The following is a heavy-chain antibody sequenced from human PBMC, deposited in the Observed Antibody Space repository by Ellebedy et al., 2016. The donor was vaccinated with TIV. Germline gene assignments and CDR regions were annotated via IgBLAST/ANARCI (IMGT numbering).Heavy chain of an antibody. CDR2: ISAYNGNT. Sequence: AASVKVSCKASGYTFTSYGISWVRQSLGQGLEWMGWISAYNGNTNYAQKLQGRVTMTTDTSTSTAYMELRRLRSDDTAVYYSARALTDRSGAMHWGQGTLVTVSS. V-gene: IGHV1-18*01. J-gene: IGHJ4*02. CDR3: ARALTDRSGAMH. CDR1: GYTFTSYG. D-gene: IGHD3-22*01.